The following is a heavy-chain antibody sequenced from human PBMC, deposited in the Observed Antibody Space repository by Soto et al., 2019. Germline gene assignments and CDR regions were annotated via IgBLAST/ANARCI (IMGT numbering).Heavy chain of an antibody. V-gene: IGHV4-59*01. Sequence: QVQLQESGPGLVKPSETLSLTCTVSGGSISSYYRSWIRQPPGKGLEWIGNIYYSGSTNYNPSLKSRVTISVDTSKNQLSLKLSSVTAADTAVYYCARVSSGNIEYWGQGTLVTASS. D-gene: IGHD1-26*01. CDR1: GGSISSYY. CDR3: ARVSSGNIEY. J-gene: IGHJ4*02. CDR2: IYYSGST.